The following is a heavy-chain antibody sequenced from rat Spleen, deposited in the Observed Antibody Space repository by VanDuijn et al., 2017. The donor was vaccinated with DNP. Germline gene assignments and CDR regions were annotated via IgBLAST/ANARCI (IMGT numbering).Heavy chain of an antibody. J-gene: IGHJ2*01. CDR2: ISNTGDHT. CDR3: AGRPPPTRGPFDY. V-gene: IGHV5-31*01. D-gene: IGHD1-4*01. CDR1: GFIFSNYW. Sequence: EVQLVESGGGPVQPGRSLKLSCVASGFIFSNYWMTWIRQAPGKGLEWVASISNTGDHTYYSDSVKGRFTISRDNAKSTLYLQMDSLRSEDTGTYYCAGRPPPTRGPFDYWGQVVTVTVSS.